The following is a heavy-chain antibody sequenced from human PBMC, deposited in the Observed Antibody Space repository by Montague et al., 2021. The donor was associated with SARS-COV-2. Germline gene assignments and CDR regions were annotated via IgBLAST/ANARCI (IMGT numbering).Heavy chain of an antibody. Sequence: SVKVSCKASGYTFSSQDINWVRQATGQGLEWMGWMNPNNGNTGYAQKFQGRVTMTRSTSITTAYMELTSLTSEDTAVYYCARAGESGYDLWGQGGLVIVSS. D-gene: IGHD5-12*01. CDR2: MNPNNGNT. CDR3: ARAGESGYDL. V-gene: IGHV1-8*02. J-gene: IGHJ4*02. CDR1: GYTFSSQD.